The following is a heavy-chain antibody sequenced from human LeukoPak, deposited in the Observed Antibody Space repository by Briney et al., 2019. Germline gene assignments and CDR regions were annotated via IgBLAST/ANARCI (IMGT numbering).Heavy chain of an antibody. J-gene: IGHJ4*02. CDR1: GFTFSSYW. D-gene: IGHD3-10*01. CDR3: ARSGIIRGVIPHFDY. CDR2: IKEDGSEK. V-gene: IGHV3-7*01. Sequence: GGPLRLSWAASGFTFSSYWMSWVRQAPGKGLEWVAIIKEDGSEKYYVDSVKGRLTISRDNAKNSLYLQMNSLRAEDTAVYYCARSGIIRGVIPHFDYWGQGTLVTVSS.